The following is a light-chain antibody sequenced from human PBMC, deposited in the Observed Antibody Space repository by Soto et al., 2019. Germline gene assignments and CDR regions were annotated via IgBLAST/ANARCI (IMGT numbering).Light chain of an antibody. V-gene: IGLV2-23*02. CDR1: TSDVGSYDL. J-gene: IGLJ1*01. CDR2: EVS. CDR3: CSFAGSSNLYV. Sequence: QSVLTQPASVSGSPGQSITISCTGTTSDVGSYDLVSWYQHHPGKAPKLLIYEVSKRPSGVSDRFSGSKSGNTASLTISGLQTEDEADYYGCSFAGSSNLYVFGTGTKVT.